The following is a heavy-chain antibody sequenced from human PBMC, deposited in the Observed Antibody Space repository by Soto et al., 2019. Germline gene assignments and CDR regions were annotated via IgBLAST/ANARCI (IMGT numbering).Heavy chain of an antibody. J-gene: IGHJ4*02. V-gene: IGHV1-69*06. CDR3: ARVSVILGTITSHFGL. CDR2: IIPLYGTV. CDR1: GDTFNNYG. Sequence: QDHLAQSGAEVRQPGSSVTVSCKASGDTFNNYGISWVRQAPGQGLDWMGVIIPLYGTVTYAQKFQGRASITADKSTSPAYMDRSSLRSDDTAVYYCARVSVILGTITSHFGLWGQGTLVPVSS. D-gene: IGHD1-7*01.